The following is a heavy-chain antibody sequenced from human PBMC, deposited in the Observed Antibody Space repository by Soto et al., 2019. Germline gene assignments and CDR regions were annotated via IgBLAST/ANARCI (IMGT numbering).Heavy chain of an antibody. Sequence: EVQLAESGGALVQPGGSLRLSCAASGFTFSHYWMSWVRQAPGVGLEWVASMKHDGSEKYYVDSVKGRFTVSRDNAKNSLYLHMSSLSADDTAVYFCEGGWGRYFDCWDQGSLVTVSS. J-gene: IGHJ4*02. CDR2: MKHDGSEK. D-gene: IGHD1-26*01. CDR3: EGGWGRYFDC. V-gene: IGHV3-7*01. CDR1: GFTFSHYW.